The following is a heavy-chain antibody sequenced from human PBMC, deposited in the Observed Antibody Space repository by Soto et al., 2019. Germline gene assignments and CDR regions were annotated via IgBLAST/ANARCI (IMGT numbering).Heavy chain of an antibody. Sequence: SGPTLVNPTQTLTQTCTFSGLSLSTTGVGVGWIRQPPGKALEWLALIYWDDDKRYSPSLKSRLTITKDTSKNQVVLTMTNMDPVDTATYYCVQSRCGGDCLQSYSSHSYYGLDVWGQGTTVTVSS. D-gene: IGHD2-21*02. V-gene: IGHV2-5*02. CDR1: GLSLSTTGVG. CDR3: VQSRCGGDCLQSYSSHSYYGLDV. J-gene: IGHJ6*02. CDR2: IYWDDDK.